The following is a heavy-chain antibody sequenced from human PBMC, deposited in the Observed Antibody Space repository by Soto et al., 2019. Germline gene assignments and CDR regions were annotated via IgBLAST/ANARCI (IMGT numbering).Heavy chain of an antibody. D-gene: IGHD3-10*01. J-gene: IGHJ6*02. CDR1: GDSVTRVSDY. CDR2: IYYSGSA. V-gene: IGHV4-61*01. Sequence: PSETLSLTCTVSGDSVTRVSDYWSWIRQPPGKGLEWIGYIYYSGSADYNPSLGSRVTISIDTSKNQFSLKLTSVTAADTAVYYCARGVGFGYYYYHMDLWGQGTTVTVS. CDR3: ARGVGFGYYYYHMDL.